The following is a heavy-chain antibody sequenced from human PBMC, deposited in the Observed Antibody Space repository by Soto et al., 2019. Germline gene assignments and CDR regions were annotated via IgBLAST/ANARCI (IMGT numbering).Heavy chain of an antibody. Sequence: SDARSLTCTLTNGSISSRKWWTWFRQTPGKGLEWIGEIYHSGSINHNPSLKSRVTMSLDKSKNQFSLKMTSVTAADTAVYYCASKFGELLADAFDIWGQGTVVT. CDR2: IYHSGSI. V-gene: IGHV4-4*02. CDR1: NGSISSRKW. CDR3: ASKFGELLADAFDI. J-gene: IGHJ3*02. D-gene: IGHD3-10*01.